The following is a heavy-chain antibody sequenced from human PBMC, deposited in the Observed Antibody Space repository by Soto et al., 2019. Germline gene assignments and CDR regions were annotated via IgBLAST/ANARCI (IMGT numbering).Heavy chain of an antibody. CDR1: GYTFTGYY. Sequence: ASVKVSCKASGYTFTGYYMHWVRQAPGQGLEWMGWINPNSGGTNYAQKFQGWVTMTRDTSISTAYMELSRLRSDDTAVYYCGRAGGGYCRSTSCYLFDPWGQGTLVTVSS. CDR3: GRAGGGYCRSTSCYLFDP. J-gene: IGHJ5*02. V-gene: IGHV1-2*04. CDR2: INPNSGGT. D-gene: IGHD2-2*01.